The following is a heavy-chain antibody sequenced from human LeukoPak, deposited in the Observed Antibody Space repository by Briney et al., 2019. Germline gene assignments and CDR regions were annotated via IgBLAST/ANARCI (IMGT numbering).Heavy chain of an antibody. J-gene: IGHJ5*02. CDR3: ARGQYPKTYCSSTSCYMFDWFDP. D-gene: IGHD2-2*02. CDR2: IRYDGSNK. Sequence: GGSLRLSCAASGFTFSSYGMHWVRQAPGKGLEWVAFIRYDGSNKYYADSVKGRFTISRDNSKNTLYLQMNSLRAEDTAVYYCARGQYPKTYCSSTSCYMFDWFDPWGQGTLVTVSS. CDR1: GFTFSSYG. V-gene: IGHV3-30*02.